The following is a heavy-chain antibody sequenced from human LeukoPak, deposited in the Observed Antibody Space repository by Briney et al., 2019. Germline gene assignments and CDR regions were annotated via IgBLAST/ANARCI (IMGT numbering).Heavy chain of an antibody. D-gene: IGHD3/OR15-3a*01. CDR3: ASRTWTGAGYYAFDI. CDR1: GVTFTNYA. J-gene: IGHJ3*02. CDR2: GGSGGGT. Sequence: GGSLRLSCAAPGVTFTNYAVSWVRQAPGEGLEWVSDGGSGGGTFYADSVKGRFTISRDNSENTLSLQMNSLRVEDTAVYYCASRTWTGAGYYAFDIWGQGTMVTVSS. V-gene: IGHV3-23*01.